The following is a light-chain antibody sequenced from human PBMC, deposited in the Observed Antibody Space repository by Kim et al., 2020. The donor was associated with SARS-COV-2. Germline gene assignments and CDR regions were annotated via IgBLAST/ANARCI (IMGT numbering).Light chain of an antibody. CDR1: NIGNGN. V-gene: IGLV3-21*04. Sequence: APREAATIACGGDNIGNGNVHWYQHKPGQAPVLVISYNSDRPSGIPERFSGSNSGNTATLTINRVEVGDEADYFCQVWDGAADQGVFGGGTQLTVL. CDR2: YNS. J-gene: IGLJ3*02. CDR3: QVWDGAADQGV.